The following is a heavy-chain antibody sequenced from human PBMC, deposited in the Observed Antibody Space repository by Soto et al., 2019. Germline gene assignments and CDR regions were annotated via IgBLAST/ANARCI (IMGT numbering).Heavy chain of an antibody. V-gene: IGHV4-39*01. D-gene: IGHD6-13*01. CDR3: ASVGYSSSWLYFDY. J-gene: IGHJ4*02. CDR2: IYYSGST. CDR1: GGSISSSSYY. Sequence: PSETLSLTCTVSGGSISSSSYYWGWIRQPPGKGLEWIGSIYYSGSTYYNPSLKSRVTISVDTSKNQFSLRSEDTAVYYCASVGYSSSWLYFDYWGQGTLVTVSS.